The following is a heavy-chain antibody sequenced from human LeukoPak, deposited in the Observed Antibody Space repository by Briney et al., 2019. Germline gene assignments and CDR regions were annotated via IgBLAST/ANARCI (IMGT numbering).Heavy chain of an antibody. CDR1: GFTFSDYT. CDR2: ISTSSSTI. J-gene: IGHJ6*03. Sequence: GGSLRLACAVSGFTFSDYTMTWVRQAPGKGLEWVSYISTSSSTIYYADSVKGRFTISRDNTKNALYLQMNSLRAEDTAVYYCARVPSGYTLGYGYYYYYMDVWGKGTTVTVSS. D-gene: IGHD5-18*01. V-gene: IGHV3-48*04. CDR3: ARVPSGYTLGYGYYYYYMDV.